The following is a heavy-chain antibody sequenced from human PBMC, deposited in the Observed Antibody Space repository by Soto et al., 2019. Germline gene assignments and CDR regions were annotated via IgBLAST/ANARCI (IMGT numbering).Heavy chain of an antibody. V-gene: IGHV3-7*01. D-gene: IGHD6-6*01. CDR3: ARDGTSIAARCFDY. J-gene: IGHJ4*02. CDR2: IKQDGSEK. CDR1: GFIFSSSL. Sequence: GGSLRLSCAASGFIFSSSLMNWVRQAPGKGLEWVANIKQDGSEKYYVDSVKGRFTISRDNAKNSLYLQMNSLRAEDTAVYYCARDGTSIAARCFDYWGQGTLVTVSS.